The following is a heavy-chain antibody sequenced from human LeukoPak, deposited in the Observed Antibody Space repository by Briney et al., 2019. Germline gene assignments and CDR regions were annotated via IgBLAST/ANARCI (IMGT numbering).Heavy chain of an antibody. V-gene: IGHV3-64D*06. Sequence: GGSLRLSCSVSGFTFSTYVMHWVRQAPGKGLEYVSAISSNGDNTYYADSVKGRFTISRDNSKNTLYLQMSSLRADDTAVYYCVRGAGYWGQGTLVTVSS. J-gene: IGHJ4*02. CDR2: ISSNGDNT. CDR3: VRGAGY. CDR1: GFTFSTYV.